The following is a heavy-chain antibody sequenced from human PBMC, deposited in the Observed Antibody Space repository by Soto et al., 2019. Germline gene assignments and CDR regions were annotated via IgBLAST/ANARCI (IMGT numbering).Heavy chain of an antibody. CDR3: AKDIKGEGDSSSWDGGYYYGMDV. D-gene: IGHD6-13*01. V-gene: IGHV3-43*02. CDR2: ISGDGGST. CDR1: GFTFDDYA. Sequence: GGSLRLSCAASGFTFDDYAMHWVRQAPGKGLEWVSLISGDGGSTYYADSVKGRFTISRDNSKNSLYLQMNSLRTEDAALYYWAKDIKGEGDSSSWDGGYYYGMDVWGQGTTVTVSS. J-gene: IGHJ6*02.